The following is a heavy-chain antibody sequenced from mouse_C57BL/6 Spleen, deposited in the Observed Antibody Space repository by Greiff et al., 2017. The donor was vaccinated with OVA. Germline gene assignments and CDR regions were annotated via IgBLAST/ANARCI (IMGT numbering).Heavy chain of an antibody. V-gene: IGHV1-52*01. Sequence: VQLQQSGAELVRPGSSVKLSCKASGYTFTSYWMHWVKQRPIQGLEWIGNIDPSDSETHYNQKFKDKATLTVDKSSSTAYMQLSSLTSEDSAVYDCARDYGSFYAMDYWGQGTSVTVSS. J-gene: IGHJ4*01. CDR2: IDPSDSET. CDR3: ARDYGSFYAMDY. D-gene: IGHD1-1*01. CDR1: GYTFTSYW.